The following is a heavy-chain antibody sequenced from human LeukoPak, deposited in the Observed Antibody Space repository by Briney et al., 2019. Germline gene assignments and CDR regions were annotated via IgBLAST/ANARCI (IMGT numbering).Heavy chain of an antibody. CDR2: MNPDGSAT. CDR3: ARDPNHGALDY. J-gene: IGHJ4*02. D-gene: IGHD1-14*01. V-gene: IGHV3-7*01. Sequence: GGSLRLSCEASGFSFSSSWMSWVRQAPGKGLEWVALMNPDGSATSFVDSVEGRFSISRDNAKNSLYLQMNSLRADDTGVYYCARDPNHGALDYWGRGTLVTVSS. CDR1: GFSFSSSW.